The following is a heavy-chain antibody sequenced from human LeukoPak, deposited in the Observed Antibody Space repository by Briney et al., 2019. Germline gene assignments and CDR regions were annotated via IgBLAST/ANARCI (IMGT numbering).Heavy chain of an antibody. CDR3: ARGDGYCSGGSCYSGSGGIDI. CDR2: IRSSSSTI. V-gene: IGHV3-48*04. CDR1: GFSFSTYS. Sequence: GGSLRLSCAASGFSFSTYSMNWVRQAPGKGLEWVSLIRSSSSTIYYADSVKGRFTISRDNAKNSLYLQMDSLRAEDTAVYYCARGDGYCSGGSCYSGSGGIDIWGQGTMVTVSS. J-gene: IGHJ3*02. D-gene: IGHD2-15*01.